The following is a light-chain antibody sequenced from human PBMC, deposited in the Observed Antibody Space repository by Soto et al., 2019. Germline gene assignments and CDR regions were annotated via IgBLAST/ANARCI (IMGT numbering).Light chain of an antibody. V-gene: IGKV3-11*01. Sequence: EIVLSQSPATLSLSPGERATHSCRASQSVSSYLAWYQQKPGQAPRLLIYDASNRATGIPARFSGSGSGTDFTLTISSPEPDDFAVYYCQQRSNWPPSLTFGGGTKVEIK. J-gene: IGKJ4*01. CDR1: QSVSSY. CDR2: DAS. CDR3: QQRSNWPPSLT.